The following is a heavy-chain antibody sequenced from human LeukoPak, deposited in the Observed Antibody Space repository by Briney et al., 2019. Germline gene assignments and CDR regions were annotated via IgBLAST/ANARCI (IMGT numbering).Heavy chain of an antibody. CDR2: IFFTGRT. D-gene: IGHD3-10*01. CDR1: GGSVNSGAYY. Sequence: SQTLSLTCTVSGGSVNSGAYYWSWIRQFPGKGLEWIGQIFFTGRTDYNPSLKSRLAISKDTCRDQFPLELSTVSAADTGTYYCSRDRGSGMDFWGQGILVTVSS. V-gene: IGHV4-31*03. J-gene: IGHJ4*02. CDR3: SRDRGSGMDF.